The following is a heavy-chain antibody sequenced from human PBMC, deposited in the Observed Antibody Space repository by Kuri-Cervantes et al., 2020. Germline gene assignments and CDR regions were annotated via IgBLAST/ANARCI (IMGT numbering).Heavy chain of an antibody. CDR1: GFTFSSYD. V-gene: IGHV3-13*01. CDR2: IGTAGDT. CDR3: ASMVRGVIIMEYYFDY. Sequence: GGSLRLSCAASGFTFSSYDMHWVRQATGKGLEWVSAIGTAGDTYYADSVKGRFTISRDNSKNTLYLQMNSLRAEDTAVYYCASMVRGVIIMEYYFDYWGQGTLVTVSS. J-gene: IGHJ4*02. D-gene: IGHD3-10*01.